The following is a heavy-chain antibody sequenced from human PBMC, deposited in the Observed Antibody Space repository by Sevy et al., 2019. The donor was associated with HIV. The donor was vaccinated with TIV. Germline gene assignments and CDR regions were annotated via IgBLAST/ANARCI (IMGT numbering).Heavy chain of an antibody. J-gene: IGHJ3*02. CDR2: IYSGGST. CDR1: GFTVSSNY. V-gene: IGHV3-53*01. Sequence: GGSLRLSCAASGFTVSSNYMSWVRQAPGKGLEWVSGIYSGGSTYYADSVKGRLSISRDNSKNTLYLQMNSLRAEDTDVYYCTSRDGDNRDAFDIWGQGTMVTVSS. CDR3: TSRDGDNRDAFDI. D-gene: IGHD1-1*01.